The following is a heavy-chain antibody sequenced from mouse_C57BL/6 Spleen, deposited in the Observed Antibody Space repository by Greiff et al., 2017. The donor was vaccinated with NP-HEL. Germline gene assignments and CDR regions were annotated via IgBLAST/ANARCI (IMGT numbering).Heavy chain of an antibody. CDR1: GYSFTGYY. J-gene: IGHJ4*01. Sequence: VQLQQSGPELVKPGASVKISCKASGYSFTGYYMHWVKQSHGNILDWIGYIYPYNGVSSYNQTFKGKATLTVDKSSSTAYMALRSLTSEDSAVYYCARSLYDYEYYYAMDYWGQGTSVTVSS. CDR2: IYPYNGVS. CDR3: ARSLYDYEYYYAMDY. V-gene: IGHV1-31*01. D-gene: IGHD2-4*01.